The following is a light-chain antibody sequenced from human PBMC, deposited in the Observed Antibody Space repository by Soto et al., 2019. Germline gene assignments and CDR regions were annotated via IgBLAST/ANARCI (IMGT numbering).Light chain of an antibody. J-gene: IGLJ1*01. CDR3: SSYTTSNTRQIV. CDR1: SSDVGGYNY. V-gene: IGLV2-14*03. CDR2: DVS. Sequence: QSVLTQPASVSGSPGQLITISCTGTSSDVGGYNYVSWYQHHPGKAPKLMIYDVSNRPSGVSNRFSGSKSGNTASLTISGLQPEDEADYYCSSYTTSNTRQIVFGTGTQLTVL.